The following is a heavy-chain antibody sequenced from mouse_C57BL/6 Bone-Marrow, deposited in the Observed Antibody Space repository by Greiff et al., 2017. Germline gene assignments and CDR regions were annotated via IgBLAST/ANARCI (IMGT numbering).Heavy chain of an antibody. V-gene: IGHV5-4*03. CDR2: ISDGGSYT. CDR3: GRGWTMDY. CDR1: GFTFSSYA. J-gene: IGHJ4*01. Sequence: EVMLVESGGGLVKPGGSLKLSCAASGFTFSSYAMPWVRQTPEKRLEWVATISDGGSYTYYPANVKGRFTISRDNAKNNRYLQLSHLKSEDTAMXYCGRGWTMDYWGQGTSVTVSS.